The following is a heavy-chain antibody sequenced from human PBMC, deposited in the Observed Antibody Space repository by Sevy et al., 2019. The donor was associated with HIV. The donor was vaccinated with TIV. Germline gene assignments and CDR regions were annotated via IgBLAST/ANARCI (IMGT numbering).Heavy chain of an antibody. CDR2: RSYDGSNK. V-gene: IGHV3-30*18. CDR1: GFTFSSYG. J-gene: IGHJ4*02. Sequence: GGSLRLSCAASGFTFSSYGMHWVRRAPGKGLEWVAVRSYDGSNKDYADSVKGRFTISRDNSKNTLYLQMNSLRAEDTAVYYCAKEGSSSSWYTLVDYWGQGTLVTVSS. D-gene: IGHD6-13*01. CDR3: AKEGSSSSWYTLVDY.